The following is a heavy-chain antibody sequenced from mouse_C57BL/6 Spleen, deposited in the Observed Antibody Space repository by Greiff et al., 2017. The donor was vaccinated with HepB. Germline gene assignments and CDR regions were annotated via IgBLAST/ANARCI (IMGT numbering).Heavy chain of an antibody. CDR3: AIPEDTVGGDY. CDR2: IDPSDSYT. Sequence: VQLQQPGAELVMPGASVKLSCKASGYTFTSYWMHWVKQRPGQGLEWIGEIDPSDSYTNYNQKFKGKSTLTVDKSSSTAYMQLSSLTSEDSAVYYCAIPEDTVGGDYWGQGTSVTVSS. CDR1: GYTFTSYW. D-gene: IGHD1-3*01. J-gene: IGHJ4*01. V-gene: IGHV1-69*01.